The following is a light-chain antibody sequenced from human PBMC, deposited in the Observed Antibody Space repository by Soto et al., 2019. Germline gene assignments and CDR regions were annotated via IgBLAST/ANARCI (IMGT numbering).Light chain of an antibody. J-gene: IGLJ2*01. CDR2: DVT. CDR1: SSDIGAYDY. V-gene: IGLV2-14*03. CDR3: SSYRSGSTLV. Sequence: QSALTQPASVTGSPGQSITISCTGTSSDIGAYDYVSWYQQHPGRAPKLMIYDVTARPSGVSNRFSGSKSGNTASLTISGLQADDEADYYCSSYRSGSTLVFGGGTKLTVL.